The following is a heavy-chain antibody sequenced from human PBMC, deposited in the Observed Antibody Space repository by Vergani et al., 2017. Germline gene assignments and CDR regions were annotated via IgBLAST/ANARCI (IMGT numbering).Heavy chain of an antibody. D-gene: IGHD3-3*01. CDR1: GSSFTSYW. V-gene: IGHV5-51*01. CDR2: IYPGDSDT. CDR3: ARQAEDNFWSGYPGY. Sequence: EVQLVQSGAEVKKPGESLKISCTGSGSSFTSYWIGWVRQMPGKGLEWMGIIYPGDSDTRYSPSFQGQVTISADKSISTAYLQWSSLKASDTAMYYCARQAEDNFWSGYPGYWGQGTLVTVSS. J-gene: IGHJ4*02.